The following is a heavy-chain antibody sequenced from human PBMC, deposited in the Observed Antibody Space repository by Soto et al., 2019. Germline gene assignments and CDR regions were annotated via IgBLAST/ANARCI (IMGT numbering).Heavy chain of an antibody. CDR2: ISAYNGNT. CDR1: GYTFTSYG. D-gene: IGHD6-25*01. V-gene: IGHV1-18*01. Sequence: ASVKVSCKASGYTFTSYGISWVRQAPGQGLEWMGWISAYNGNTNYAQKLQGRVTMTTDTSTSTAYMELRSLRSDDTAVYYCARDRFTIHPTAAAWRGQGTLVPVSS. J-gene: IGHJ4*02. CDR3: ARDRFTIHPTAAAW.